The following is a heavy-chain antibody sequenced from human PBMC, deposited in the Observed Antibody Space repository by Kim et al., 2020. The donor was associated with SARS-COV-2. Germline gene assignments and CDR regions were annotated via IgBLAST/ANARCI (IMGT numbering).Heavy chain of an antibody. V-gene: IGHV1-18*01. J-gene: IGHJ5*02. Sequence: NVAQSRQGRVTLTTDTSTSTVYMEMRSLRSDDTGVYYCARRSSSYYGYFDPWGQGTLVTVSS. D-gene: IGHD1-26*01. CDR3: ARRSSSYYGYFDP.